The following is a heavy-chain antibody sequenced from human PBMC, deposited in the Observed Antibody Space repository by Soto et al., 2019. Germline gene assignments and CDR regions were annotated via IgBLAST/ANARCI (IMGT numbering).Heavy chain of an antibody. CDR3: ARGHIVATIGDYYYYGMDV. CDR2: INHSGST. V-gene: IGHV4-34*01. Sequence: QVQLQQWGAGLLKPSETLSLTCAVYGGSFSGYYWSWIRQPPGKGLEWIGEINHSGSTNYNPSHKSRITISVDTSKNQFSLKLSSVTAADTAVYYCARGHIVATIGDYYYYGMDVWGQGTTVTVSS. D-gene: IGHD5-12*01. J-gene: IGHJ6*02. CDR1: GGSFSGYY.